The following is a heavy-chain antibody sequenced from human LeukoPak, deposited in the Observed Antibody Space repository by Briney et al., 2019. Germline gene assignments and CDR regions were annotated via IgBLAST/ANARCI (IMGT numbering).Heavy chain of an antibody. V-gene: IGHV4-59*01. Sequence: SETLSLTCTVAGGSISSYYWSWIRQPPGKGLEWIGYIYYSGSTNYNPSLKSRVTISVDTSKNQFSLKLNSVTAADTAIYYCTRGSRYCSSGSCYGWFDPWDQGTLVTVSS. CDR3: TRGSRYCSSGSCYGWFDP. CDR1: GGSISSYY. J-gene: IGHJ5*02. D-gene: IGHD2-15*01. CDR2: IYYSGST.